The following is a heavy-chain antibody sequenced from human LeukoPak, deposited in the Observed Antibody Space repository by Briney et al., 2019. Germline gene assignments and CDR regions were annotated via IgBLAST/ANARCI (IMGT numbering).Heavy chain of an antibody. CDR1: GYTFTSCY. Sequence: ASVKVSCTASGYTFTSCYMHWVRQAPGQGLEWMGIINPSGGSTSYAQRFQGRVIMTRETSTSTVYMELSNLKSDDTAVYYCARDVASSGYYWDWGQGTLVTVSS. V-gene: IGHV1-46*01. CDR3: ARDVASSGYYWD. CDR2: INPSGGST. J-gene: IGHJ4*02. D-gene: IGHD3-22*01.